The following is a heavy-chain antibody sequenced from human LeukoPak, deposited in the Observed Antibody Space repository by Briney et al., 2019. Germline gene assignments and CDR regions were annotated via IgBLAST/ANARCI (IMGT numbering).Heavy chain of an antibody. J-gene: IGHJ6*02. Sequence: SETLSLTCTVSGGSISSYYWSWIRQPAGKGLEWIGRIYTSGSTNYNPSLKSRVTMSVDTSKNQFSLKLSSVTAADTAVYYCARVRSGWSPENYYYYGMDVWCQGTTVTVSS. CDR1: GGSISSYY. CDR2: IYTSGST. D-gene: IGHD6-19*01. CDR3: ARVRSGWSPENYYYYGMDV. V-gene: IGHV4-4*07.